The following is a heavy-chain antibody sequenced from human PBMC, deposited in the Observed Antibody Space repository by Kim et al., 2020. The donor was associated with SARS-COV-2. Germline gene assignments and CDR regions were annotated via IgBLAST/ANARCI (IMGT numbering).Heavy chain of an antibody. J-gene: IGHJ4*02. D-gene: IGHD6-25*01. CDR1: GFPFTNYF. Sequence: ASVKVSCKASGFPFTNYFMHWVRQAPGQGLEWMGTINPSGAFTLFTQKYQDRVIITKDTSTSTVYMEVSSLRSEDTAVYFCAREAALIAAPQKNFDYWGQGTLVTVSS. CDR3: AREAALIAAPQKNFDY. V-gene: IGHV1-46*01. CDR2: INPSGAFT.